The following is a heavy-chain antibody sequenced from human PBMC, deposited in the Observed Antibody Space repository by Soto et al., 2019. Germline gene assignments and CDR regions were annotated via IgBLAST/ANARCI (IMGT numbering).Heavy chain of an antibody. CDR1: GDTFTAHD. V-gene: IGHV1-2*02. D-gene: IGHD3-3*01. J-gene: IGHJ4*02. Sequence: ASVKVSCKASGDTFTAHDIHWVRQAPGQGFEWMGWINPKSGGTKYPQKFQGRVTMTSDTSLSTVYMTLTRLTSDDTAVYYCARDLAKGGWSAGFDYWGQGTLVTVSS. CDR2: INPKSGGT. CDR3: ARDLAKGGWSAGFDY.